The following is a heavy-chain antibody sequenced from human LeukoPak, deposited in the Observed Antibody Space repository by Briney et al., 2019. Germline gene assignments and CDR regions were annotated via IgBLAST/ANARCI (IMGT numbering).Heavy chain of an antibody. CDR3: ARDYPDLSYYYDSSGYWPNAFDI. CDR1: GFTFSSYS. Sequence: GGSLRLSRAASGFTFSSYSMNWVRQAPGKGLEWASSISSSTSYIYYADSVKGRFTISRDNAKNSLYLQMNSLRAEDTAVYYCARDYPDLSYYYDSSGYWPNAFDIWGQGTMVTVSS. CDR2: ISSSTSYI. D-gene: IGHD3-22*01. V-gene: IGHV3-21*01. J-gene: IGHJ3*02.